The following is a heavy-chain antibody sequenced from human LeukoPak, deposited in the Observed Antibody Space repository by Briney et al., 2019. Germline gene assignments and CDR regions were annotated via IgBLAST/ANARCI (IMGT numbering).Heavy chain of an antibody. Sequence: GGSLRLSCAASGFTFSSYAMHWVRQAPGKGLEWVAVMSYDGSNKYYTDSVKGRFTISRDNSKNTLYLQMNSLRAEDTAVYYCARGIFNYYAGGYFDYWGQGTLVTVSS. CDR2: MSYDGSNK. J-gene: IGHJ4*02. D-gene: IGHD2-15*01. V-gene: IGHV3-30*14. CDR3: ARGIFNYYAGGYFDY. CDR1: GFTFSSYA.